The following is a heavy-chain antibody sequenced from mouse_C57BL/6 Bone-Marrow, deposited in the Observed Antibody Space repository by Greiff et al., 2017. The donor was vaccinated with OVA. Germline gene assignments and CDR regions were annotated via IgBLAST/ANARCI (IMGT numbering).Heavy chain of an antibody. CDR2: ISSGGSYT. J-gene: IGHJ1*03. D-gene: IGHD1-3*01. CDR1: GFTFSSYG. V-gene: IGHV5-6*01. CDR3: ARQVAL. Sequence: EVQGVESGGDLVKPGGSLKLSCAASGFTFSSYGMSWVRQTPDKRLEWVATISSGGSYTYYPDSVKGRFTISRDNAKNTLYLQMSSLKSEDTAMYYCARQVALGGTGTTVTVSS.